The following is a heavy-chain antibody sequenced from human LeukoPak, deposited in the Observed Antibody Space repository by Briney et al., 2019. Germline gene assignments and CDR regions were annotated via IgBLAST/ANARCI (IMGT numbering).Heavy chain of an antibody. CDR1: GGTFSSYA. CDR2: IIPILGIA. V-gene: IGHV1-69*04. J-gene: IGHJ4*02. Sequence: SVKVSCKASGGTFSSYAISWVRQAPGQGLEWMGRIIPILGIANYAQKFQGRVTITADKSTSTAYMELSSLRSEDTAVYYCARVSGSRNNLQFFGYWGQGTLVTVSS. D-gene: IGHD3-10*01. CDR3: ARVSGSRNNLQFFGY.